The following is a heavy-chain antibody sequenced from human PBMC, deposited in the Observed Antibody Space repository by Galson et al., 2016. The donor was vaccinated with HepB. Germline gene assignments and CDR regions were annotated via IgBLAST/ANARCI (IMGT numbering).Heavy chain of an antibody. V-gene: IGHV3-7*01. CDR3: ANGGWLDW. D-gene: IGHD3-10*01. Sequence: SLRLSCAASGFTFSSYWMSWVRQTPGKGLEWVASINEDGSQESYVDSVKGRFTISRDNAKDSLSLHVDSLRAEDTALYFCANGGWLDWWGQGTLVTVSS. CDR2: INEDGSQE. J-gene: IGHJ5*01. CDR1: GFTFSSYW.